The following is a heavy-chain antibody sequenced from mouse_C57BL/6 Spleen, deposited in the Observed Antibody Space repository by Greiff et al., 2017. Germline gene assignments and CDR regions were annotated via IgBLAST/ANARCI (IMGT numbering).Heavy chain of an antibody. D-gene: IGHD2-5*01. J-gene: IGHJ3*01. CDR1: GFSFNTYA. CDR3: VRPYYSNLAWFAY. Sequence: EAGGGLVQPKGSLKLSCAASGFSFNTYAMNWVRQAPGKGLEWVARLRSKSNNYATYYADSVKDRFTISRDDSESMLYLQMNNLKTEDTAMYYCVRPYYSNLAWFAYWGQGTLVTVSA. CDR2: LRSKSNNYAT. V-gene: IGHV10-1*01.